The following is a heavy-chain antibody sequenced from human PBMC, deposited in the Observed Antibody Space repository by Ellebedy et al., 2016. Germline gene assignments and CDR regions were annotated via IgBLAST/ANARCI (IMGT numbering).Heavy chain of an antibody. CDR3: ARQTRRITMIEDLWFDY. J-gene: IGHJ4*02. CDR2: INSDGSST. D-gene: IGHD3-22*01. V-gene: IGHV3-74*01. CDR1: GFTFSSYW. Sequence: GESLKISCAASGFTFSSYWMHWVRQAPGKGLVWVSRINSDGSSTSYADSVKGRFTISRDNSKNTLYLQMNSLRAEDTAVYYCARQTRRITMIEDLWFDYWGQGTLVTVSS.